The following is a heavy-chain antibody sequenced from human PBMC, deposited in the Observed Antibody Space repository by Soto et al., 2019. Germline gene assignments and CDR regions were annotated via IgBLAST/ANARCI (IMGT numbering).Heavy chain of an antibody. D-gene: IGHD4-17*01. V-gene: IGHV1-2*04. Sequence: QVQLVQSGAEVKKPGASVKVSCKASGYAFSQFYIHWMRQAPGQGLEWMGWINPNSGRTKFAQKFQGWVTMTRDTSIKTVYMELSGLKSDATAVYYCARESGGTTATLDYYYFYMDVWVKGTTVTVSS. CDR2: INPNSGRT. J-gene: IGHJ6*03. CDR3: ARESGGTTATLDYYYFYMDV. CDR1: GYAFSQFY.